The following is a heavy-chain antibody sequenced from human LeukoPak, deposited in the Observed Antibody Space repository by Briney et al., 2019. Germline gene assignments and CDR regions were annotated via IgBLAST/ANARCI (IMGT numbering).Heavy chain of an antibody. CDR3: ARYGSGINYLDY. CDR1: GYSFTSYW. D-gene: IGHD3-10*01. Sequence: GESLKISCKGSGYSFTSYWIAWVRQMPGKGLEWMGFIYPGDSDTKYSPSFQGQVTISVDKSISTAYLQWSRLKASDTAMYYCARYGSGINYLDYWGQGTLVTVSS. V-gene: IGHV5-51*01. J-gene: IGHJ4*01. CDR2: IYPGDSDT.